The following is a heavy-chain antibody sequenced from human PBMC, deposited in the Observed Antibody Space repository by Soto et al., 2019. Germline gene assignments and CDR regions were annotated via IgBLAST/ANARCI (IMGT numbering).Heavy chain of an antibody. CDR3: ARARGGYSDY. CDR1: GGSISSYY. J-gene: IGHJ4*02. Sequence: QVQLQESGPGLVKPSETLSLTCTVSGGSISSYYWSWIRQPPGKGLEWIGYIYYSGSTNCNPALKIRVTISVDTAKNQWSLMLSSVTAADRVVYYCARARGGYSDYWGQGTLVSVSS. V-gene: IGHV4-59*01. CDR2: IYYSGST. D-gene: IGHD5-12*01.